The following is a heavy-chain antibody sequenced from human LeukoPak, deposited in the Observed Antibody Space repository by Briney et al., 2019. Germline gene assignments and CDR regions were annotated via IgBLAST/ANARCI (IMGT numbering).Heavy chain of an antibody. CDR3: AKDHSDTAIVELLEYFDY. J-gene: IGHJ4*02. V-gene: IGHV1-58*02. Sequence: GASVKVSCKASGFTFTTSAMQWVRQARGQRLEWIGWIVVASGNTNYAQKFQERVTITRDMSTSTAYMELSSLRSEDTAVYYCAKDHSDTAIVELLEYFDYWGQGTLVTVSS. CDR2: IVVASGNT. D-gene: IGHD5-18*01. CDR1: GFTFTTSA.